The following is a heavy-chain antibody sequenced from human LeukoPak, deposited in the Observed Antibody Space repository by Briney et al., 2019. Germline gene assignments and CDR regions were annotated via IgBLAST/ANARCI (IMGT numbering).Heavy chain of an antibody. Sequence: SETLSLTCTVSGGSISSSYYYWGWIRQPPGKGLEWIGSIYSSGSTYYNPSLKSRVTISVDTSKNQFSLKLTSVTTADTAEYYCARHYGPWGQGTLVTVSS. CDR2: IYSSGST. D-gene: IGHD4-17*01. CDR3: ARHYGP. J-gene: IGHJ5*02. CDR1: GGSISSSYYY. V-gene: IGHV4-39*01.